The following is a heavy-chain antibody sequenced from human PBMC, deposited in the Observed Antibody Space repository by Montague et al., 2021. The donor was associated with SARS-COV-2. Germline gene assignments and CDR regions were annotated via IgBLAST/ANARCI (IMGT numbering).Heavy chain of an antibody. J-gene: IGHJ4*02. CDR3: ARYGSARPDLAY. V-gene: IGHV4-4*02. D-gene: IGHD3-10*01. Sequence: SETLSLTCAVSGDSISTYYWWSCVRLPPGRRVWWVDVIYHAGSTKYTPSLKSRVSMSVDTTWNQFSLRMTSVTAADAAIYYCARYGSARPDLAYWGQGTLVTVSS. CDR2: IYHAGST. CDR1: GDSISTYYW.